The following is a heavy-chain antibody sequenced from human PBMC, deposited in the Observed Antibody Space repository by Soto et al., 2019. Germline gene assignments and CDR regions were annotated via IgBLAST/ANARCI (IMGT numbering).Heavy chain of an antibody. V-gene: IGHV1-69*01. CDR3: ARGWGYDSNDYYYAY. CDR1: GGTFSRHA. CDR2: IIPIFGTA. J-gene: IGHJ4*02. Sequence: QVQLVQSGAEVRKPGSSVKVSCKASGGTFSRHAISCVRQAPGQGLEWMGGIIPIFGTANHAQKFQGRVTIIADEYTSTVYMELSSLRSEDTAMYYCARGWGYDSNDYYYAYWGQGTLVIVSS. D-gene: IGHD3-22*01.